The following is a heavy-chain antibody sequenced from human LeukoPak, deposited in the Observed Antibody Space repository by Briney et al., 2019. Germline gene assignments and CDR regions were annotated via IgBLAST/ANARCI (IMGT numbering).Heavy chain of an antibody. CDR3: ARLVGSSSFNYFDY. J-gene: IGHJ4*02. V-gene: IGHV5-51*01. D-gene: IGHD6-6*01. CDR2: LYPGDSDT. Sequence: GESLKISCKVSGYSFTSYWVAWVRPMPGKGLEWMGILYPGDSDTRYSPSFQGQVTISADKSITTAYLQWSSLKASDTAMYYCARLVGSSSFNYFDYWGQGTLVTVSS. CDR1: GYSFTSYW.